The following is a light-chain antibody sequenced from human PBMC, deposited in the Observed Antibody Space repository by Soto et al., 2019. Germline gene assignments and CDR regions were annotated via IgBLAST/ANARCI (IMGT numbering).Light chain of an antibody. CDR3: QQYGSSPIT. V-gene: IGKV3-20*01. Sequence: EIVLTQSPDTLSLSPGERATLSCRASQSVSTNSLAWYQQRPGQAPRPLIYGASSRATGTPDRFSGSGSGTDFTLTISRLEPEDFAVYYCQQYGSSPITFGQGTRLEI. CDR2: GAS. J-gene: IGKJ5*01. CDR1: QSVSTNS.